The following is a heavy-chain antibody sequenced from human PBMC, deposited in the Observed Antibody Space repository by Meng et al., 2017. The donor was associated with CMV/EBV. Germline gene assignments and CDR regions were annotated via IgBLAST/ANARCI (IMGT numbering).Heavy chain of an antibody. J-gene: IGHJ6*02. D-gene: IGHD6-13*01. CDR1: GYTFTSYG. CDR3: ARRQQQLVRSYYYYGMDV. Sequence: ASVKVSCKASGYTFTSYGISWVRQAPGQGLEWMGWISAYNGNTNYAQKLQGRVTMTTDTSTSTAYMELRSLRSDDTAVYYCARRQQQLVRSYYYYGMDVWGQGTTVTVSS. V-gene: IGHV1-18*01. CDR2: ISAYNGNT.